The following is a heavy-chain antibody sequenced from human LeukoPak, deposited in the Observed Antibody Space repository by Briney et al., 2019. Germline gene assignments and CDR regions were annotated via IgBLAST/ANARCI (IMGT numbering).Heavy chain of an antibody. V-gene: IGHV3-53*01. J-gene: IGHJ3*02. Sequence: GGSLRLSCAASGFTVSSNYMSWVRQAPGKGLEWVSVICSGGSTYYADSVKGRFTISRDNSKNTLYLQMNSLRAEDTAVYYCASQVVVAATVALDIWGQGTMVTVSS. CDR2: ICSGGST. CDR3: ASQVVVAATVALDI. D-gene: IGHD2-15*01. CDR1: GFTVSSNY.